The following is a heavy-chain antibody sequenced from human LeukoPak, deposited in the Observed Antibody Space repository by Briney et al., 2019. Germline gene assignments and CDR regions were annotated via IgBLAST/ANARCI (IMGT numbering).Heavy chain of an antibody. D-gene: IGHD1-26*01. CDR1: SGSFSGYY. Sequence: PSETLSLTCAVYSGSFSGYYWSWIRQPPGKGLEWIGEINHSGSTNYNPSLKSRVTISVDTSKNQFSLKLRSVTAADTAVYYCGRDLEGDTSGMGYWGQGTLVTVSS. CDR2: INHSGST. J-gene: IGHJ4*02. V-gene: IGHV4-34*01. CDR3: GRDLEGDTSGMGY.